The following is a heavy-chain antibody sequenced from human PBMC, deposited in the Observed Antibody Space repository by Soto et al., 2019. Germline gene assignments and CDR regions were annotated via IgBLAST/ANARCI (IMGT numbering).Heavy chain of an antibody. Sequence: QVQLVQSGAEVKKPGSSVKVSCKASGGTFSSYAISWVRQAPGQGLEWMGGIIPIFGTANYVQKFQGRVTITADESTSTAYMELSSLRSEDTAVYYCARGRDIVVVPAAMDSTPYYYYGMDVWGQGTTVTVSS. CDR3: ARGRDIVVVPAAMDSTPYYYYGMDV. CDR2: IIPIFGTA. J-gene: IGHJ6*02. CDR1: GGTFSSYA. V-gene: IGHV1-69*01. D-gene: IGHD2-2*01.